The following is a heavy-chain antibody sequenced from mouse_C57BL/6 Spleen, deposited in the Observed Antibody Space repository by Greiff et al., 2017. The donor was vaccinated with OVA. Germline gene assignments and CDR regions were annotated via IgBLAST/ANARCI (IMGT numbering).Heavy chain of an antibody. V-gene: IGHV5-12*01. CDR1: GFTFSDYY. CDR2: ISNGGGST. Sequence: EVKLVESGGGLVQPGGSLKLSCAASGFTFSDYYMYWVRQTPEKRLEWVAYISNGGGSTYYPDTVKGRFTISRDNAKNTLYLQMSRLKSEDTAMYYCARPHGNYGGYFDYWGQGTTLTVSS. D-gene: IGHD2-1*01. J-gene: IGHJ2*01. CDR3: ARPHGNYGGYFDY.